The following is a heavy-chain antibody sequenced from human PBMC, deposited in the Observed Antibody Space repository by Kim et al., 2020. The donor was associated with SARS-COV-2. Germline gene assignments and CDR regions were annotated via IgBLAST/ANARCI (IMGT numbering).Heavy chain of an antibody. CDR1: GFTVSSNY. CDR3: ARVGHLWFGINWFDP. CDR2: IYSGGST. J-gene: IGHJ5*02. V-gene: IGHV3-53*01. D-gene: IGHD3-10*01. Sequence: GGSLRLSCAASGFTVSSNYMSWVRQAPGKGLEWVSVIYSGGSTYYADSVKGRFTISRDNSKNTLYLQMNSLRAEDTAVYYCARVGHLWFGINWFDPWGQGTLVTVSS.